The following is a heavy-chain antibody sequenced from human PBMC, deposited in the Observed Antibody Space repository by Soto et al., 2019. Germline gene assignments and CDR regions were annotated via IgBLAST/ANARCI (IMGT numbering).Heavy chain of an antibody. CDR3: AKDVRQLVPSGGYFDY. J-gene: IGHJ4*02. Sequence: GGSLRLSCAASGFTFSSYGMHWVRQAPGKGLEWVAVISYDGSNKYYADSVKGRFTISRDNSKNTLYLQMNSLRAEDTAVYYCAKDVRQLVPSGGYFDYWGQGTLVTVSS. D-gene: IGHD6-13*01. CDR1: GFTFSSYG. CDR2: ISYDGSNK. V-gene: IGHV3-30*18.